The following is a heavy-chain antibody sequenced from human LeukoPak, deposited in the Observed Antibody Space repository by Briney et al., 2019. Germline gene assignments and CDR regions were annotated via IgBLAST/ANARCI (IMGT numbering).Heavy chain of an antibody. J-gene: IGHJ4*02. CDR3: AKARVGATTSGY. CDR1: GFTYSDYA. Sequence: GGSLRLSCAASGFTYSDYAMSWVRQAPGKGLEWVSAITVNSGATYYADSVKGRFTISSDNSKSTLYLQMNSLRAEDTAVYYCAKARVGATTSGYWGQGTLVTVSS. CDR2: ITVNSGAT. D-gene: IGHD1-26*01. V-gene: IGHV3-23*01.